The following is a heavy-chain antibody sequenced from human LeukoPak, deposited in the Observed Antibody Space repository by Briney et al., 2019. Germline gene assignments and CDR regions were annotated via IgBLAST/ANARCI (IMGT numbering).Heavy chain of an antibody. J-gene: IGHJ4*02. Sequence: SETLSLTCAVYGGSFSGYYWSWIRQPPGKGLEWIGEINHSGSTNYNPSLKSRVTISVDTSKNQFSLKLSSVTAADTAVYYCARGYSGKQHYWGQGTLVTVSS. CDR2: INHSGST. CDR3: ARGYSGKQHY. CDR1: GGSFSGYY. D-gene: IGHD4-4*01. V-gene: IGHV4-34*01.